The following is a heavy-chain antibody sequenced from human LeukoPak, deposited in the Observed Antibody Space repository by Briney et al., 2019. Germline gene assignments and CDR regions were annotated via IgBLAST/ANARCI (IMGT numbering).Heavy chain of an antibody. CDR2: IRRGTNGYTT. V-gene: IGHV3-72*01. CDR3: AGNYDSWTGLNY. CDR1: GFTFSDYI. D-gene: IGHD3-3*01. J-gene: IGHJ4*02. Sequence: GGSLRLSCAASGFTFSDYILDWVRQAPGKGLEWVGRIRRGTNGYTTEYAASVRGRFIISRDDSNNSLYLHINSLKTEDTAVYYCAGNYDSWTGLNYWGQGTLVTVSS.